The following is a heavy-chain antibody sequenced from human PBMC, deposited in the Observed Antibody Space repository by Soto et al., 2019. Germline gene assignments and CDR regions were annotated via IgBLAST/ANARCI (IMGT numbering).Heavy chain of an antibody. D-gene: IGHD5-12*01. CDR1: GFTFTSYG. Sequence: QVQLVESGGGVVQPGRSLRLSCAASGFTFTSYGMHWVRQGPGKGLEWVALIWYDGNDQYYADSVKGRFTISRDNFKSTLCLQLNSLGAEDTAVYYCARDSDGYSRGWHGGMDVWGEGTTVTVSS. J-gene: IGHJ6*04. CDR3: ARDSDGYSRGWHGGMDV. CDR2: IWYDGNDQ. V-gene: IGHV3-33*01.